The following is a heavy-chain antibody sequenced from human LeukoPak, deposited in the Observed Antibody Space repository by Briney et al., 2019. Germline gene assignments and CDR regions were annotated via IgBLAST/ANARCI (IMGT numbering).Heavy chain of an antibody. CDR3: AHTLYYYGSGSGNYFDY. D-gene: IGHD3-10*01. CDR1: GFSLSTSGVG. J-gene: IGHJ4*02. CDR2: IYWDDDK. Sequence: SGPTLVNPTQTLTLTCTFSGFSLSTSGVGVGWIRQPPGKALEWLALIYWDDDKRYSPSLKSRLTITKDTSKNQVVLTMTNMDPVVTATYYCAHTLYYYGSGSGNYFDYWGQGTLVTVSS. V-gene: IGHV2-5*02.